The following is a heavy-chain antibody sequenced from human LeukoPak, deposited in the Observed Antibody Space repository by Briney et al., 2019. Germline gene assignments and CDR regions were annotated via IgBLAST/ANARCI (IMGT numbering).Heavy chain of an antibody. CDR1: GFTFSSYA. Sequence: GGSLRLSCAASGFTFSSYAMSWVRQAPGKGLGWVSAISGSGGSTHYADSVKGRFTISRDNSKNTLYLQMNSLRAEDTAVYYCAKDDDIIAARPVYWGQGTLVTVSS. V-gene: IGHV3-23*01. CDR3: AKDDDIIAARPVY. D-gene: IGHD6-6*01. CDR2: ISGSGGST. J-gene: IGHJ4*02.